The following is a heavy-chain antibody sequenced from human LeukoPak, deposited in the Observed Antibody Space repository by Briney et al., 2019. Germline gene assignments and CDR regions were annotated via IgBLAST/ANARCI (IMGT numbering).Heavy chain of an antibody. D-gene: IGHD3-3*01. V-gene: IGHV1-8*01. CDR3: ATGITPNYYYYYYMDV. Sequence: ASVTVSCKASGYTFTSYDINWVRQATGQGLEWMGWINPNSGNTGYAQKFQGRVTMTRNTSISTAYMELSSLRSEDTAVYYCATGITPNYYYYYYMDVWGKGTTVTVSS. CDR1: GYTFTSYD. J-gene: IGHJ6*03. CDR2: INPNSGNT.